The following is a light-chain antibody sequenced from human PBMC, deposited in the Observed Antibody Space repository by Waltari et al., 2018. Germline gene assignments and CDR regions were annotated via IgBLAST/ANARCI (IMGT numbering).Light chain of an antibody. J-gene: IGKJ2*01. V-gene: IGKV3-15*01. CDR1: QSVGSN. CDR2: AAS. CDR3: QQYNNWLPYT. Sequence: EIVMTQSPATLSVSPGDGATLSCRASQSVGSNLAWYRQKPGQAPRLLIYAASTRATGIPARFSGSGYGTEFTLSISSLQSEDFAVYYCQQYNNWLPYTFGQGTKLEIK.